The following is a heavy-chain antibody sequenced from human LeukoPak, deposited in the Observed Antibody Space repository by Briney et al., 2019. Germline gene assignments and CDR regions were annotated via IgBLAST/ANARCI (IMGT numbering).Heavy chain of an antibody. CDR2: ISSSSSTI. CDR3: ARDRQQLVLFH. V-gene: IGHV3-48*04. D-gene: IGHD6-6*01. CDR1: GFTFSSYS. Sequence: PGGSLRLSCAASGFTFSSYSMNWVRQAPGKGLEWVSYISSSSSTIYYADSVKGRFTISRDNAKNSLYLQMNSQRAEDAAVYYCARDRQQLVLFHWGQGTLVTVSS. J-gene: IGHJ4*02.